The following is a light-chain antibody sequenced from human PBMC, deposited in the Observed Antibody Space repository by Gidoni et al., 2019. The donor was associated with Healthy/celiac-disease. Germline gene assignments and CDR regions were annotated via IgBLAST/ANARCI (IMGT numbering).Light chain of an antibody. J-gene: IGLJ3*02. V-gene: IGLV3-1*01. Sequence: SYELTQPPSVSVSPGQTASITCSGDQLGDKYACWYQQKQGQSPVLVIYQDSKRPSGIPERFSGSNSGNTATLTISGTQAMDEADYYCQAWDSSTEVFGGGTKLTVL. CDR1: QLGDKY. CDR3: QAWDSSTEV. CDR2: QDS.